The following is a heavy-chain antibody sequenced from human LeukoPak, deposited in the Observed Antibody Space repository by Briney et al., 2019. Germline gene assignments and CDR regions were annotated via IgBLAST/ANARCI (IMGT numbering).Heavy chain of an antibody. J-gene: IGHJ4*02. CDR3: ARDTSVAGSVDY. CDR1: GFTFSTYH. Sequence: GGSLRLSCAASGFTFSTYHMDWVRQAPGKGLEWISYISSSSNTIFYTDSVKGRFTVSRDNAKNSLFLQMNSLRDEDSAVYFCARDTSVAGSVDYWGQGTLVPVSS. D-gene: IGHD6-19*01. V-gene: IGHV3-48*02. CDR2: ISSSSNTI.